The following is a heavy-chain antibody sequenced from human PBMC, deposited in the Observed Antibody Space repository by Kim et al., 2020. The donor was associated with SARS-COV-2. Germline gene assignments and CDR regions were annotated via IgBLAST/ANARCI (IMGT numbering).Heavy chain of an antibody. V-gene: IGHV1-69*01. D-gene: IGHD6-13*01. CDR3: ARGRGWQQLVSAFDY. J-gene: IGHJ4*02. Sequence: QKFEGRVTITADESTSTAYMELSSLRSEDTAVYYCARGRGWQQLVSAFDYWGQGTLVTVSS.